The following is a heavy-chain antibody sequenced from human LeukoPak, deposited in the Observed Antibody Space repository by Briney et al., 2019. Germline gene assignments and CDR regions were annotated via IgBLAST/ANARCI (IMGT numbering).Heavy chain of an antibody. V-gene: IGHV1-18*01. J-gene: IGHJ6*03. CDR1: GYTFTSYG. Sequence: ASAKVSCKDSGYTFTSYGIRWVPPAPRQRLEWMGWVRAYNGNTNYAPKLRGRVTMTTDTFKSTAYMELRSLRSDDKAEYYCARDKGYCSSTSCPRYYYYYYMDVWGKGTTVTVSS. CDR3: ARDKGYCSSTSCPRYYYYYYMDV. D-gene: IGHD2-2*01. CDR2: VRAYNGNT.